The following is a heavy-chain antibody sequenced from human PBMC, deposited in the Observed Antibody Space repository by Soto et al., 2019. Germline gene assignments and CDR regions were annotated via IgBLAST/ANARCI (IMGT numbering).Heavy chain of an antibody. J-gene: IGHJ3*02. CDR3: ARRGGSSGSMAFDI. Sequence: VESLNISCKGSGYSFTSYGIVWVLQMPEKGLECMGIIHLGDSDTKYSPSFQGQVTISADKSVSTAYLQWSSLKASDTAMYYCARRGGSSGSMAFDIWGQGTMVTVSS. D-gene: IGHD3-22*01. CDR2: IHLGDSDT. CDR1: GYSFTSYG. V-gene: IGHV5-51*01.